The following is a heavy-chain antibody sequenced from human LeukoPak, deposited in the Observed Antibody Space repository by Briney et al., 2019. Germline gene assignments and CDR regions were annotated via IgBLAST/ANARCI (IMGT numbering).Heavy chain of an antibody. CDR1: GFTFSSYA. CDR3: ASDFYGDYSQFAFDI. V-gene: IGHV3-53*01. J-gene: IGHJ3*02. D-gene: IGHD4-17*01. Sequence: GGSLRLSCAASGFTFSSYAMSWVRQAPGKGLEWVSVIYSGGSTYYADSVKGRFTISRDNSKNTLYLQMNSLRAEDTAVYYCASDFYGDYSQFAFDIWGQGTMVTVSS. CDR2: IYSGGST.